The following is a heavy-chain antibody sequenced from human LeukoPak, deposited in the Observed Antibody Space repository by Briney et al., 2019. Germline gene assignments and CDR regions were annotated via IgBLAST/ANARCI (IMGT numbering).Heavy chain of an antibody. CDR2: TYYRSKWNN. J-gene: IGHJ3*02. CDR1: GDTVSSNSAA. CDR3: ARGRSGAFDI. V-gene: IGHV6-1*01. Sequence: SQTLSLTCAISGDTVSSNSAAWNWIRQSPSRGLEWLVRTYYRSKWNNDYALAVKSRITVSPDTSKNQFSLQLNSVTPEDTAVYYCARGRSGAFDIWGQGTMVTVSS. D-gene: IGHD7-27*01.